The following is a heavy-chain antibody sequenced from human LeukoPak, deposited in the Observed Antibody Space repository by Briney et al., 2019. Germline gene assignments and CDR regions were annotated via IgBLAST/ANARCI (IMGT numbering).Heavy chain of an antibody. J-gene: IGHJ6*03. V-gene: IGHV3-53*01. CDR2: IYSDNT. CDR1: GFTVSSNS. CDR3: AKSPDYYYYYMDV. Sequence: GGSLRLSCTVSGFTVSSNSMSWVRQAPGKGLEWVSFIYSDNTHYSDSVKGRFTISRDNSKNTLYLQMNSLRAEDTAVYYCAKSPDYYYYYMDVWGKGTTVTVSS.